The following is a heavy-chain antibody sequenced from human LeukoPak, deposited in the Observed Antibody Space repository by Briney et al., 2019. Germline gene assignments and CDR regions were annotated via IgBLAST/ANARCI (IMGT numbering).Heavy chain of an antibody. J-gene: IGHJ4*02. D-gene: IGHD3-3*01. CDR2: ISGSGGST. V-gene: IGHV3-23*01. CDR1: GFTFSSYA. CDR3: ARRSTIFGVVILYYFDY. Sequence: GGSLGLSCAASGFTFSSYAMSWVRQAPGKGLEWVSAISGSGGSTYYADSVKGRFTISRDNAKNSLYLQMNSLRAEDTAVYYCARRSTIFGVVILYYFDYWGQGTLVTVSS.